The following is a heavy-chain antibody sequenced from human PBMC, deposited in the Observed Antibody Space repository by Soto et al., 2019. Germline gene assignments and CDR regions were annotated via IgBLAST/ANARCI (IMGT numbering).Heavy chain of an antibody. D-gene: IGHD3-22*01. V-gene: IGHV3-30-3*01. Sequence: QVQLVESGGGVVQPGRSLRLSCAASGFTFSSYAMHWVRQAPGKGLEWVAVMSYDGSNKNYADSVKGRFTISRDNSKKTLYLQMNSQKAEDTAVFYCARQARPSYDSSGYYYESDAFDIWGQGTRVTVSS. CDR3: ARQARPSYDSSGYYYESDAFDI. J-gene: IGHJ3*02. CDR1: GFTFSSYA. CDR2: MSYDGSNK.